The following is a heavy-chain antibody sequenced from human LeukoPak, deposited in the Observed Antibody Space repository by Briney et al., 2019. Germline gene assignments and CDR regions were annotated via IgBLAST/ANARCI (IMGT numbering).Heavy chain of an antibody. CDR1: AGSDPLL. V-gene: IGHV4-59*02. CDR2: HYYSGST. J-gene: IGHJ4*02. Sequence: SLSQSLIRGVCAGSDPLLYSLGATGPSARAWLWSGDHYYSGSTNYNSSLKSRVTISVDTSKNQFSLKLSSVTAADTAVYYCARVGYCVGDCYIFDYWGQGTLVTVSS. D-gene: IGHD2-21*02. CDR3: ARVGYCVGDCYIFDY.